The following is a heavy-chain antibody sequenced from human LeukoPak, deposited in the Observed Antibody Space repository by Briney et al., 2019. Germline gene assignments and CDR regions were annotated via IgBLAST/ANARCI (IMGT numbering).Heavy chain of an antibody. CDR3: ARADRSYYYYYYMDV. J-gene: IGHJ6*03. Sequence: GRSLRLSCAASGRTFSSYAMHWVRQAPGKGLEWVAVISYDGSNKYYADSVKGRFTISRDNSKNTLYLQMNSLRAEDTAVYYCARADRSYYYYYYMDVWGKGTTVTVSS. CDR1: GRTFSSYA. CDR2: ISYDGSNK. V-gene: IGHV3-30*04.